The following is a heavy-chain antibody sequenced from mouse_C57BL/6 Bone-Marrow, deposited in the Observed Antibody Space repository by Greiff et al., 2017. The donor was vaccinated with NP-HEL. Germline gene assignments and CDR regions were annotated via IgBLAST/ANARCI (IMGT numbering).Heavy chain of an antibody. CDR1: GYTFTSYW. D-gene: IGHD2-3*01. J-gene: IGHJ1*03. CDR2: IDPSDSYT. Sequence: QVQLQQSGAELVKPGASVKLSCKASGYTFTSYWMQWVKQRPGQGLEWIGEIDPSDSYTNYNQKFKGKATLTVDTSSSTAYMQLSSLTSEDSAVYYCARSRDGYPWYFDGWGTGTTVTVSS. V-gene: IGHV1-50*01. CDR3: ARSRDGYPWYFDG.